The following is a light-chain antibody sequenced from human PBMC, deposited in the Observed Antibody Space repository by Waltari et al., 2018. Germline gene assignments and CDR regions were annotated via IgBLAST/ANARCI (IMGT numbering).Light chain of an antibody. CDR3: SSYTRNSPHVV. CDR1: SSDVGAYYY. J-gene: IGLJ2*01. V-gene: IGLV2-14*03. CDR2: DVT. Sequence: QSALTQPASVSGSPGKSITISCTGTSSDVGAYYYVSWYQNHPGKAPKLMIYDVTYRPSGVSNRFSGSKSGNTASLTVSGLQAEDEADYYCSSYTRNSPHVVFGGGTKLTVL.